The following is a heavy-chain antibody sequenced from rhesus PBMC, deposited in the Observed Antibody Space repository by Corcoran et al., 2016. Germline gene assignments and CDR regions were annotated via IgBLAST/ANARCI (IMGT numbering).Heavy chain of an antibody. V-gene: IGHV4-122*02. Sequence: QVQLQESGPGLVKPSETLSLTCAVAGGSISSGNYYWSWIRQPPGKGLEWSGYTTHSGSTSDNPSLNSPVTISRDASKNQFSLKLSSVTAADTAVYYCARAGRPYALDSWGQGVVVTVSS. CDR1: GGSISSGNYY. D-gene: IGHD2-21*01. CDR3: ARAGRPYALDS. J-gene: IGHJ6*01. CDR2: TTHSGST.